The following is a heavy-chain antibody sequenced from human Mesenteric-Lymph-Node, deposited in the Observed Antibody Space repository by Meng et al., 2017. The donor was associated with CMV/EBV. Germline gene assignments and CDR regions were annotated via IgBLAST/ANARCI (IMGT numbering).Heavy chain of an antibody. Sequence: SLKISCAASGFNFDDYAMHWVRQAPERGLEWVSSISWNSGSMEYADSVKGRFTISRDNAKNSLYLQMNSLRAEDTAVYYSARGLLYDSSGYYLPRFDFWGQGTLVTVSS. V-gene: IGHV3-9*01. CDR1: GFNFDDYA. CDR3: ARGLLYDSSGYYLPRFDF. CDR2: ISWNSGSM. J-gene: IGHJ4*02. D-gene: IGHD3-22*01.